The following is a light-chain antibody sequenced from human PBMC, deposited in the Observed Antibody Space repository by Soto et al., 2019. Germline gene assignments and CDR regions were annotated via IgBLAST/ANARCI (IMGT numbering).Light chain of an antibody. CDR1: QSISSW. CDR3: QQYSTYPCT. CDR2: DAS. V-gene: IGKV1-5*01. Sequence: DIQMTQSPSTLSASVGDRVTITCRASQSISSWLAWYQQKPGKAPKVLIFDASSLESGVPSRFSGSGSATEFTLTISSLQPDDFATYYCQQYSTYPCTFGQGTKVEIK. J-gene: IGKJ1*01.